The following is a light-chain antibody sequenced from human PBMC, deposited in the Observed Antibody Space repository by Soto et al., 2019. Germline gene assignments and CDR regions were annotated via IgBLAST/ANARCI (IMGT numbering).Light chain of an antibody. CDR3: QQYGSSPRT. CDR1: QSVSSY. Sequence: EIVLTQSPGTLSLSPGERATLSCRASQSVSSYLAWYQQKPGQAPRLLIYGASSRATGIPDRFSGSGSGTDFTLTISRLEPEHFAVYYCQQYGSSPRTFGQGTKVEIK. CDR2: GAS. J-gene: IGKJ1*01. V-gene: IGKV3-20*01.